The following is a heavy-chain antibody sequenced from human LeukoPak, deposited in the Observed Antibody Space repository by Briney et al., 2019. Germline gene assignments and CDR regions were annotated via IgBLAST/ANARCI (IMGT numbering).Heavy chain of an antibody. CDR1: GFTFSSYW. D-gene: IGHD2-21*01. Sequence: GGSLRLSCAASGFTFSSYWMSWVRQAPGKELEWVANIKQDGSEKYYVDSVKGRFTISRDNAKNSLYLQMNSLRAEDTAVYYCARDLFPATSSYYYYYGMDVWGQGTTVTVSS. J-gene: IGHJ6*02. CDR2: IKQDGSEK. CDR3: ARDLFPATSSYYYYYGMDV. V-gene: IGHV3-7*01.